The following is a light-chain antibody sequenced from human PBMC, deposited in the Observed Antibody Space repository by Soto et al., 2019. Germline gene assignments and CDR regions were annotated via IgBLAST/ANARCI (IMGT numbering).Light chain of an antibody. CDR1: SGHSSYV. V-gene: IGLV4-69*01. CDR2: LHSDGSL. CDR3: QTWGTGIVV. Sequence: QLVLTQSPSASASLGASVKLTCTLSSGHSSYVIAGHQQQPEKGPRYLMKLHSDGSLNKGDGIPDRFSGSSSGAERYLTISSLQSEDEGDYYCQTWGTGIVVFGGGTKLTVL. J-gene: IGLJ2*01.